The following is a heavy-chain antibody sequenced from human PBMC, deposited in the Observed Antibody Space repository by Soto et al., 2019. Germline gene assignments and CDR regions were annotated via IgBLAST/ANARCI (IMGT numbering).Heavy chain of an antibody. V-gene: IGHV1-69*13. CDR3: ARDLKTGSSYYYGMDV. D-gene: IGHD3-9*01. J-gene: IGHJ6*02. Sequence: SVKVSCKASGGTFSSYAISWVRQAPGEGLEWMGGIIPIFGTANYAQKFQGRVTITADESTSTAYMELSSLRSEDTAVYYCARDLKTGSSYYYGMDVWGQGTTVTVSS. CDR1: GGTFSSYA. CDR2: IIPIFGTA.